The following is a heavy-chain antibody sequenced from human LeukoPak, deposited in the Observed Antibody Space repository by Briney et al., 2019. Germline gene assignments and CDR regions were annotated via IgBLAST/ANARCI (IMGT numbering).Heavy chain of an antibody. CDR3: AKDKAGYCSSTSCSDAFDI. CDR1: GFTFSSYA. CDR2: ISGSGGST. J-gene: IGHJ3*02. D-gene: IGHD2-2*01. Sequence: GGSLRLSCAASGFTFSSYAMSWVRQAPGKGLEWVSAISGSGGSTYYSDSVKGRFTISRDNSKNTLYLQMNSLRAEDTAVYYCAKDKAGYCSSTSCSDAFDIWGQGTMVTVSS. V-gene: IGHV3-23*01.